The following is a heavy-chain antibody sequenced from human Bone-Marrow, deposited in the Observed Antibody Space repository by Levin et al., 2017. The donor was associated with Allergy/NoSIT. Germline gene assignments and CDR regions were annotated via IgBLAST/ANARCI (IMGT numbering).Heavy chain of an antibody. V-gene: IGHV4-59*01. Sequence: GSLRLSCTVSGGSISSYYWSWIRQPPGKGLEWIGYIYYSGSTNYNPSLKSRVTISVDTSKNQFSLKLSSVTAADTAVYYCARDPYSSSWRDAFDIWGQGTMVTVSS. J-gene: IGHJ3*02. CDR2: IYYSGST. CDR1: GGSISSYY. CDR3: ARDPYSSSWRDAFDI. D-gene: IGHD6-13*01.